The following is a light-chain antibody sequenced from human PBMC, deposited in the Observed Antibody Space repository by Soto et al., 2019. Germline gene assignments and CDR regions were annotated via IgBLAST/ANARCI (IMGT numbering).Light chain of an antibody. Sequence: DIQMTQSPSSLSASVGDRVTITCQASQDISNYLNWYQQKPGKAPKLLIYYASELETGVPSRFSGSGSGTDFTFTISSLQPEDIATYYCQQYDNLPRTFGGGTKVEIK. CDR1: QDISNY. CDR2: YAS. V-gene: IGKV1-33*01. J-gene: IGKJ4*02. CDR3: QQYDNLPRT.